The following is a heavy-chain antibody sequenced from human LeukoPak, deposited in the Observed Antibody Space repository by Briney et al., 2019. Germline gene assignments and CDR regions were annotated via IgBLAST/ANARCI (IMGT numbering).Heavy chain of an antibody. CDR3: AKGVRGYSGYETYYYMDV. CDR2: ISWDGGST. J-gene: IGHJ6*03. Sequence: PGGSLRLSCAASGFTFDDYAMHWVRQAPGKGLEWVSLISWDGGSTYYADSVNGRFTISRDNSKNSLYLQMNSLRAEDTALYYCAKGVRGYSGYETYYYMDVWGKGTTVTVSS. V-gene: IGHV3-43D*03. D-gene: IGHD5-12*01. CDR1: GFTFDDYA.